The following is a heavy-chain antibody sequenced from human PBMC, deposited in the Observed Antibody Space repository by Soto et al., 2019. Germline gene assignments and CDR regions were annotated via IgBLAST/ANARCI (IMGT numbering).Heavy chain of an antibody. CDR1: GYSFTSYW. CDR2: IDPSDSYT. CDR3: ARGCSSTSCYSRSTYGMDV. D-gene: IGHD2-2*01. V-gene: IGHV5-10-1*01. J-gene: IGHJ6*02. Sequence: GEPLKISCKGSGYSFTSYWISWVRQMPGKGLEWMGRIDPSDSYTNYSPSFQGHVTISADKSISTAYLQWSSLKASDTAMYYCARGCSSTSCYSRSTYGMDVWGQGTTVTVSS.